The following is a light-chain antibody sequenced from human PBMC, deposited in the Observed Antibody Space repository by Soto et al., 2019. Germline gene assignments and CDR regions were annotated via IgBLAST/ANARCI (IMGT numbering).Light chain of an antibody. CDR2: YNN. V-gene: IGLV1-44*01. J-gene: IGLJ3*02. CDR1: SSNIGTNT. CDR3: AVWDDSLNGVWV. Sequence: QSVLTQPPSASGTPGQRVTISCSGSSSNIGTNTVNWYQQLPGTAPKLLIYYNNQRPSGVPDRFSGSKSGTSGSLAISGLQSEDEGDYYCAVWDDSLNGVWVFGGGTKLTVL.